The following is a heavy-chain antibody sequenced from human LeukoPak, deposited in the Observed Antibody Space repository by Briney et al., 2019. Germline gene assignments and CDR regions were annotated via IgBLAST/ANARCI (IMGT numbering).Heavy chain of an antibody. V-gene: IGHV3-48*03. CDR1: GFTFSSYE. CDR3: ARGGITIFGVVSYMDV. CDR2: ISTTGDRV. Sequence: GGSLRLSCVASGFTFSSYEMNWVRQAPGKGLEWISYISTTGDRVQYADSVKGRFTISRDNAKNSLYLQMNSLRAEDTALYYCARGGITIFGVVSYMDVWGKGTTVTVSS. D-gene: IGHD3-3*01. J-gene: IGHJ6*03.